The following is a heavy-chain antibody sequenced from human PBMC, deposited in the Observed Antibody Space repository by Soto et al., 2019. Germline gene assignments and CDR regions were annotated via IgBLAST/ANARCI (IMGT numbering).Heavy chain of an antibody. CDR2: ISTYNGDT. V-gene: IGHV1-18*01. J-gene: IGHJ6*02. CDR3: ARQGSWPYYYYGQDV. CDR1: GYTFTTSR. D-gene: IGHD1-26*01. Sequence: QVQLVQSGPEVRKPGASVKVSCEASGYTFTTSRISWVRQVPGQGLEWMGWISTYNGDTNSAQNFQGRVLMTADTSTGTAYMELMSLKSDDTAVYYCARQGSWPYYYYGQDVWGQGTTVTVFS.